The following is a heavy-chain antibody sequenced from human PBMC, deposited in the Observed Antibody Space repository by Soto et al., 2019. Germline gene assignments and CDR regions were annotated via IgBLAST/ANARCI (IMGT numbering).Heavy chain of an antibody. J-gene: IGHJ5*02. CDR3: ARGQRFSDWFDP. D-gene: IGHD3-3*01. V-gene: IGHV4-4*07. CDR2: IYGSGST. CDR1: GGAIGSHY. Sequence: QIQLQESGPGLVKPSETLSLTCTISGGAIGSHYWMWIRQPAGKGLEWIGRIYGSGSTKYNPSLQSRVTMSLDTSKNQFSLRLESVTAADTAVYYCARGQRFSDWFDPWGQGTLVTVSS.